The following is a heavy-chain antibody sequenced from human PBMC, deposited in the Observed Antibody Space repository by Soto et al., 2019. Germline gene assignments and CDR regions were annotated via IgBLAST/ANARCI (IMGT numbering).Heavy chain of an antibody. CDR1: GFTFSRYG. CDR2: ISYDGRNK. J-gene: IGHJ2*01. Sequence: QVQLVESGGGVVKPGRSLRLPCPAPGFTFSRYGMHWVRQAPGKGLEWGAVISYDGRNKYYADSVKGRFTISRDNSRNTLYLQMNSLRAEDTAVYYCAKIDGGYGQYWYCDLWGRGSLVAVSS. D-gene: IGHD5-12*01. CDR3: AKIDGGYGQYWYCDL. V-gene: IGHV3-30*18.